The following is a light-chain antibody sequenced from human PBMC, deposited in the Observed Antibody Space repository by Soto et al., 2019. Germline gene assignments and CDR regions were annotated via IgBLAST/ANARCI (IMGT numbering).Light chain of an antibody. V-gene: IGKV3-15*01. CDR2: DAS. Sequence: EIVMTQSPATLSVSPGERATLSCRASQSVSSNLAWYQQRPGQAPRLLIYDASTRATGIPARFSGSGSGTEFTLTLSSLQSEDFAVYYCQQYNNWPLYTFAQGTRLEIK. J-gene: IGKJ2*01. CDR1: QSVSSN. CDR3: QQYNNWPLYT.